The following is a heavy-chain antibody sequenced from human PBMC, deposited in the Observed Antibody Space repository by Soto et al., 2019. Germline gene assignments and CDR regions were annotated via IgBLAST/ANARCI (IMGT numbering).Heavy chain of an antibody. CDR1: GFTFSSYA. Sequence: GGSLRLSCAASGFTFSSYAMHWVRQAPGKGLEYVSAISSNGGSTYYANSVKGRFTISRDNSKNTLYLQMGSLRAEDMAVYYCARDGYDYGDSPYYYYYYMDVWGKGTTVTVSS. CDR2: ISSNGGST. D-gene: IGHD4-17*01. V-gene: IGHV3-64*01. CDR3: ARDGYDYGDSPYYYYYYMDV. J-gene: IGHJ6*03.